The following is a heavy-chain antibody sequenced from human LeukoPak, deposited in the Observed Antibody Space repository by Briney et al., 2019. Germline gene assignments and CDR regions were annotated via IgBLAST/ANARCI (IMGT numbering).Heavy chain of an antibody. CDR2: TYYSGTT. V-gene: IGHV4-39*01. J-gene: IGHJ4*02. Sequence: PSETLSLTCTVSGGSISSSNDYWGWIRQPPGKGLEWIGTTYYSGTTYYNPSLKSRVTISVDTSKNQFSLKLSSVTAADTAVYYCASVRSRSSWTAFYFDYWGQGTLVTVSS. CDR3: ASVRSRSSWTAFYFDY. CDR1: GGSISSSNDY. D-gene: IGHD6-13*01.